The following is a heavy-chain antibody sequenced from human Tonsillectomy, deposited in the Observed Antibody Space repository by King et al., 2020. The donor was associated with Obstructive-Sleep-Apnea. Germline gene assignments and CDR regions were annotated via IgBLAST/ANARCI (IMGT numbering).Heavy chain of an antibody. Sequence: VQLVESGGGLVQSGGSLRLSCAASGFTFSDYWMTWVRQAPGKGLEWVANIKQDGSEKYYVDSVKVRFTISRDNADNSLSLQMDSLRAEDTAVYYCAKGTYRHDYWGQGTLVTVSS. CDR2: IKQDGSEK. CDR1: GFTFSDYW. V-gene: IGHV3-7*01. J-gene: IGHJ4*02. D-gene: IGHD3-16*02. CDR3: AKGTYRHDY.